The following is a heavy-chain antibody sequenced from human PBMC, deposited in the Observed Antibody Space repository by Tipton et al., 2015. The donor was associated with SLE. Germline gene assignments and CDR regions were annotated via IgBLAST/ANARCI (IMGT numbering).Heavy chain of an antibody. Sequence: TLSLTCTVYGGSLSGYWWSWIRQSPGKGLEWIGEIYPTGRTDYNPSLMSRVTISVDTSKNQFSLKLSSVTAADTAVYYCARRNDILTGYYRKGVFDYWGQGTLVTVSS. V-gene: IGHV4-34*01. J-gene: IGHJ4*02. CDR1: GGSLSGYW. CDR2: IYPTGRT. CDR3: ARRNDILTGYYRKGVFDY. D-gene: IGHD3-9*01.